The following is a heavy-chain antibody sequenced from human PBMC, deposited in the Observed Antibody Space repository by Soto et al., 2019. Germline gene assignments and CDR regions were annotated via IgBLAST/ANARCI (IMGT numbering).Heavy chain of an antibody. Sequence: QVQLQESGPGLVKPSQTLSLTCTVSGGSISSGGYYWSWIRQHPGKGLEWIGYIYYSGSTCYNPSLQSRVTISVDTSKNQFSLKLSSVTAADTAVYYCARADVTGYCSGGSCYSRFGAFDIWGQGTMVTVSS. D-gene: IGHD2-15*01. V-gene: IGHV4-31*03. J-gene: IGHJ3*02. CDR3: ARADVTGYCSGGSCYSRFGAFDI. CDR1: GGSISSGGYY. CDR2: IYYSGST.